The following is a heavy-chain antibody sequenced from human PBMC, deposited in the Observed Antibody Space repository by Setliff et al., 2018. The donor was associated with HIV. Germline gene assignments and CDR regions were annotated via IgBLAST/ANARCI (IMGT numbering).Heavy chain of an antibody. CDR3: ATTLGYCDSNSCYGIGPIDF. CDR2: INPNTGGT. J-gene: IGHJ4*02. CDR1: GYTLTELS. V-gene: IGHV1-2*02. Sequence: AASVKVSCKIFGYTLTELSIHWVRQAPGQGLEWMGWINPNTGGTNYAQKFQGRVTMTRDTSISTAYMELSRLRSDDTAVYYCATTLGYCDSNSCYGIGPIDFWGQGSLVTV. D-gene: IGHD2-2*01.